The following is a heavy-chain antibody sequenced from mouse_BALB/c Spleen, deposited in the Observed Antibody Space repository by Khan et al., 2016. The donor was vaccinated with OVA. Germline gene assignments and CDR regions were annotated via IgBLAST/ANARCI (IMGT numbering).Heavy chain of an antibody. J-gene: IGHJ3*01. CDR2: INPGSGGT. CDR1: GYAFNNYM. Sequence: QVQLQQSGAELVRPGTSVKVSCKASGYAFNNYMLEWVKQRPGQGLEWIGVINPGSGGTNYNEKFKGKATLTADKSSNTAYMQLSSLTSDDSAVYCCARGGYGSLVYWGQGTLVTVSA. V-gene: IGHV1-54*01. D-gene: IGHD1-1*02. CDR3: ARGGYGSLVY.